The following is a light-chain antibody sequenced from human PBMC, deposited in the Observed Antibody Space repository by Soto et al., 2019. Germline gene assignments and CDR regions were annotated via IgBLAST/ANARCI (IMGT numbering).Light chain of an antibody. CDR3: QYYNKSPLT. J-gene: IGKJ4*01. V-gene: IGKV1-5*03. Sequence: DIQMTQSPSTLSASVGDRVTITCRASQSISSWLAWYQQKPGQAHKLLIYKASSLDSGVPLRFSGSGSVTETTITSSRLQADFFVNYYCQYYNKSPLTFGGGTKVEIK. CDR2: KAS. CDR1: QSISSW.